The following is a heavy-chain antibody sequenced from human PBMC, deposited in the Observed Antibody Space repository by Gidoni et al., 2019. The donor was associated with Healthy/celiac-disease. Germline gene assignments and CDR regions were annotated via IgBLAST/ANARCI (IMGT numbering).Heavy chain of an antibody. J-gene: IGHJ4*02. V-gene: IGHV3-9*01. CDR1: GFTFDDYA. CDR2: ISWNSGSI. CDR3: AKGWGHY. D-gene: IGHD3-16*01. Sequence: EVQLVESGGGLVQPGRSLRLSCAASGFTFDDYAMHWVRQAPGKGLEWVSGISWNSGSIGYADSVKGRFTISRDNAKNSLYLQMNSLRAEDTALYYCAKGWGHYWGQGTLVTVSS.